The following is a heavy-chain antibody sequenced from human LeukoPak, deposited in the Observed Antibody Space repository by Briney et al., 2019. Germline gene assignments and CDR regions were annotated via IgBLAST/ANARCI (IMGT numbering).Heavy chain of an antibody. D-gene: IGHD3-9*01. CDR1: GGSISSSSYY. CDR3: ARVGRYYDILTGYYKPPRYYFDY. CDR2: IYYSGTT. V-gene: IGHV4-39*01. Sequence: SETLSLTCTVSGGSISSSSYYWGWIRQPPGKGLEWIGSIYYSGTTYYNPSLKSRVTISVDTSKNQFSLKLSSVTAADTAVYYCARVGRYYDILTGYYKPPRYYFDYWGQGTLVTVSS. J-gene: IGHJ4*02.